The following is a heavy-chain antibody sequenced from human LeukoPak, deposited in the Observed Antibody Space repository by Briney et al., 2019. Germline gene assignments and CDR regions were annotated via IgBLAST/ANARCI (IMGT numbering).Heavy chain of an antibody. V-gene: IGHV4-38-2*02. CDR2: IYHSGSS. Sequence: PSETLSLTCTVSGYSISSGYYWGWIRQPPGKGLEWIGNIYHSGSSFYNPSLKSRVTISVDTSKNQFSLNLSSVTAADTAVYYCARGKYYDSSGYFVDYWGQGTLVTVSS. CDR3: ARGKYYDSSGYFVDY. J-gene: IGHJ4*02. CDR1: GYSISSGYY. D-gene: IGHD3-22*01.